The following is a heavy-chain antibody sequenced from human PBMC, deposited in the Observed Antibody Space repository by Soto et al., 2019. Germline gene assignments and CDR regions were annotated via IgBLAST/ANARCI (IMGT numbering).Heavy chain of an antibody. CDR3: ARRPVAYGDLIDY. CDR2: IYHSGST. J-gene: IGHJ4*02. V-gene: IGHV4-4*02. CDR1: SGSISSSNW. Sequence: SETLSLTCAVSSGSISSSNWWSWVRQPPGKGLEWIGEIYHSGSTNYNPSLKSRVTISVDKSKNQFSLKLSSVTAADTAVYYCARRPVAYGDLIDYWGQGTLVTVSS. D-gene: IGHD4-17*01.